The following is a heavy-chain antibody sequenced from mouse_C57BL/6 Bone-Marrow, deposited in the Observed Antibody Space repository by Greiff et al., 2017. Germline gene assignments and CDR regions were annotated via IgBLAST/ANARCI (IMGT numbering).Heavy chain of an antibody. J-gene: IGHJ4*01. CDR2: IYPGGGYT. D-gene: IGHD2-5*01. CDR1: GYTFTNYW. V-gene: IGHV1-63*01. CDR3: ARKGKYSNYLYAMDY. Sequence: QVQLQQSGAELVRPGTSVKMSCKASGYTFTNYWIGWAKQRPGHGLEWIGDIYPGGGYTNYNEKFKGKATLTADKSSSTAYMQFSSLTSEDSAIXYGARKGKYSNYLYAMDYWGQGTSVTVSS.